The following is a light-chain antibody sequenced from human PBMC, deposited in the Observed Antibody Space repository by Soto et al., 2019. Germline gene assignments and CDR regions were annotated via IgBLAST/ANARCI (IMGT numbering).Light chain of an antibody. CDR2: EVT. Sequence: QSVLTQPPSASGSPGQSVTISCTGTSGDIGGYDYVSWYQQHPGKAPKLMIYEVTKRPLGVPDRFSGSKSGNTASLTVSGLXAEDEADYYCSSYAGSNNPYLFGTGTKVTVL. V-gene: IGLV2-8*01. CDR3: SSYAGSNNPYL. CDR1: SGDIGGYDY. J-gene: IGLJ1*01.